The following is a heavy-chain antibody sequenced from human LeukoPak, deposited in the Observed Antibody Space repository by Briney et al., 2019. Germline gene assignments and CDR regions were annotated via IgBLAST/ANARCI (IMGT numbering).Heavy chain of an antibody. D-gene: IGHD4-17*01. CDR3: ARDRRSTVTTCVDY. V-gene: IGHV3-30-3*01. CDR1: GFTFSSYA. CDR2: ISYDGSNK. J-gene: IGHJ4*02. Sequence: GGSLRLSCAASGFTFSSYAMHWVRQAPGKGLEWVAVISYDGSNKYYADSVKGRFTISRDNSKNTLYLQMNSLRAEDTAVYYCARDRRSTVTTCVDYWGQGTLVTVSS.